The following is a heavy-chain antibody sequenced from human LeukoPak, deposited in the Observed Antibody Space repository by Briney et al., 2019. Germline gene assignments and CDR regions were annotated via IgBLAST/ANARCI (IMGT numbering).Heavy chain of an antibody. Sequence: SETLSLTCAVYGGSFSGYYWSWIRQPPGKGLEWIGEINHSGSTNYNPSLKSRVTISVDTSKNQLSLKLSSVTAADTAVYYCARKQNYYFDYWGQGTLVAVSS. D-gene: IGHD1-7*01. CDR1: GGSFSGYY. J-gene: IGHJ4*02. V-gene: IGHV4-34*01. CDR2: INHSGST. CDR3: ARKQNYYFDY.